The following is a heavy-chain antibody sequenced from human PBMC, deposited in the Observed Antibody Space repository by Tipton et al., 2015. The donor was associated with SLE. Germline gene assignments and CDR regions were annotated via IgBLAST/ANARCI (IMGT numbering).Heavy chain of an antibody. D-gene: IGHD2-21*02. J-gene: IGHJ4*02. CDR1: EFTTNYA. CDR2: ISGSGGST. Sequence: SLRLSCAASEFTTNYAMSWVRQAPGKGLEWVSGISGSGGSTYYADSVKGRFTVSRDNSKNTLYPQMNSLRAEDTAIYYCAKAAIRAYYFDYWGQGTLVTVSS. V-gene: IGHV3-23*01. CDR3: AKAAIRAYYFDY.